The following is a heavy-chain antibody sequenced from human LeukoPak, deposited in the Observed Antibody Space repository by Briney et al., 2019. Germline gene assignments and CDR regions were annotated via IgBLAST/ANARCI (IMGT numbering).Heavy chain of an antibody. V-gene: IGHV1-8*01. J-gene: IGHJ5*02. Sequence: ASVKVSCKASGYTFTSYDINWVRQATGQGLEWMGWMNPNSGNTGYAQKFQGRVTMTRNTSISTAYMELSGLRSEDTAVYYCARGWLRFLNWFDPWGQGTLVTVSS. CDR3: ARGWLRFLNWFDP. CDR2: MNPNSGNT. D-gene: IGHD5-12*01. CDR1: GYTFTSYD.